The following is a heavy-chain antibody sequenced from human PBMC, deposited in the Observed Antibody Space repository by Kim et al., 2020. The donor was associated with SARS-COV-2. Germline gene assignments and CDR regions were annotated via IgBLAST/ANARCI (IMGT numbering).Heavy chain of an antibody. Sequence: GNTNYAQKLQGRVTMTTDTSTSTAYMELRSLRSDDTAVYYCAIDYGDYDYWGQGTLVTVSS. V-gene: IGHV1-18*01. CDR3: AIDYGDYDY. J-gene: IGHJ4*02. D-gene: IGHD4-17*01. CDR2: GNT.